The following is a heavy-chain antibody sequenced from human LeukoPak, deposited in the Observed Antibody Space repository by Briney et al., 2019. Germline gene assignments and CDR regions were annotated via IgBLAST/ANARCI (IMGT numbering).Heavy chain of an antibody. CDR3: ARGAGAGIDY. V-gene: IGHV4-39*07. Sequence: KPSETLSLTCSVSGGSVTSGSYYWNWIRQPPGKGLEWIGEIIHSGSANYNPSLKSRVTIAVDTPKNQFSLKLSSVTAADTAVYYCARGAGAGIDYWGQGTLVTVSS. D-gene: IGHD6-13*01. CDR2: IIHSGSA. J-gene: IGHJ4*02. CDR1: GGSVTSGSYY.